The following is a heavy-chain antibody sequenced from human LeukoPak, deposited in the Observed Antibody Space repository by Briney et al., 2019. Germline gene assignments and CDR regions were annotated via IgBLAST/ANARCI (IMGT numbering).Heavy chain of an antibody. D-gene: IGHD1-26*01. CDR2: ISSSGSTI. CDR1: GFTFSSYE. V-gene: IGHV3-48*03. J-gene: IGHJ4*02. Sequence: GGSLRLSCAASGFTFSSYEMTWVRQAPGKGLEWVSYISSSGSTIYYADSVKGRFTISRDNAKNSLYLQMNSLRAEDTAVYYCARGEVYSGSYYGVDYWGQGTLVTVSS. CDR3: ARGEVYSGSYYGVDY.